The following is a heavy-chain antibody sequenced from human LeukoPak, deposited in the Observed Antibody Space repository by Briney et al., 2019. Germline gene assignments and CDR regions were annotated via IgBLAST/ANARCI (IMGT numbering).Heavy chain of an antibody. D-gene: IGHD1-26*01. CDR3: ARRRDLCGSYYPFDY. J-gene: IGHJ4*02. V-gene: IGHV5-51*01. Sequence: GESLQISCKGSGYSFTSYWIGWVRQMPGKGLKWMGIIYPGDSDARYSPSFQGQVTISADKSISTAYLQWSSLKASDTAMYYCARRRDLCGSYYPFDYWGQGTLVTVSS. CDR2: IYPGDSDA. CDR1: GYSFTSYW.